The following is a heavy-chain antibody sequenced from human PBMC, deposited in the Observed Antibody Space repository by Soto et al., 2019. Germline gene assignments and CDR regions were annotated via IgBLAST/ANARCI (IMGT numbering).Heavy chain of an antibody. CDR1: GGSISSGGYY. CDR3: ARTKPYLVIIDY. D-gene: IGHD3-3*01. CDR2: IYNSGST. V-gene: IGHV4-31*03. J-gene: IGHJ4*02. Sequence: QVQLQESGPGLVKPSQTLSLACSVSGGSISSGGYYWTWIRQHPGKGLEWIGYIYNSGSTYYNPSPKSRVTISVDTSKNQFSLRLSSVTAADTAVYYWARTKPYLVIIDYWGQGTLVTVSS.